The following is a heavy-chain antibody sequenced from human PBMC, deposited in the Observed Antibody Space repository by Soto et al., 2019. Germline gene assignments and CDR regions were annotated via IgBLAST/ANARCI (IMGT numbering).Heavy chain of an antibody. CDR2: IYSGGST. CDR3: ARDHSSSDYDYNYGMDV. J-gene: IGHJ6*02. Sequence: EVQLVETGGGLIQPGGSLRLSCAASGFTVSSNYMSWVRQAPGKGLEWVSVIYSGGSTYYADSVKGRFTISRDNSKNTLYRQMNSLRAEDTAVYYCARDHSSSDYDYNYGMDVWGQGTTVTVSS. D-gene: IGHD6-6*01. V-gene: IGHV3-53*02. CDR1: GFTVSSNY.